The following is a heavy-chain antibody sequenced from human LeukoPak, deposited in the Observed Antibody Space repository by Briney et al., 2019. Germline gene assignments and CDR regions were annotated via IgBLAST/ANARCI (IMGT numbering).Heavy chain of an antibody. CDR2: INHSGST. J-gene: IGHJ5*02. V-gene: IGHV4-34*01. CDR3: AREGSRWTRGHHWFDP. Sequence: TSETLSLTCAVRGGSFSGYYWSWIRQPPGKGLEWIGEINHSGSTNYNPSLKSRVTISVDTSKNQFSLKLSSVTAADTAVYYCAREGSRWTRGHHWFDPWGQGTLVTVSS. D-gene: IGHD3-10*01. CDR1: GGSFSGYY.